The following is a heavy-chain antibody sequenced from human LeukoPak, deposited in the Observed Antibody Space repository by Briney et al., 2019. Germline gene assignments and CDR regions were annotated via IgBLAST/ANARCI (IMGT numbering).Heavy chain of an antibody. CDR1: GGSISSGDYY. D-gene: IGHD3-16*01. V-gene: IGHV4-30-4*01. J-gene: IGHJ6*02. CDR3: ARGLGVPTEYYYYYGMDV. Sequence: SETLSLTCTVSGGSISSGDYYWSWVRQPPGKGLECIGYIYYSGSTYYNPSLKSRVTISVDTSKNQFSLKLSSVTAADTAVYYCARGLGVPTEYYYYYGMDVWGQGTTVTVSS. CDR2: IYYSGST.